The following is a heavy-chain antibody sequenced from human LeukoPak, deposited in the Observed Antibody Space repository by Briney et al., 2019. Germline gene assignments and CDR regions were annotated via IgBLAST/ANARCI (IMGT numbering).Heavy chain of an antibody. D-gene: IGHD6-13*01. CDR3: ARMYSSSWYPPDY. J-gene: IGHJ4*02. Sequence: ASVTVSFKASGYTFIGYYMHWVRQAPGQGLEWMGWLNPNSGGTNYAQKFQGRVTMTRDTSISTAYMELSRLRSDDTAVYYCARMYSSSWYPPDYWGQGTLVTVSS. CDR1: GYTFIGYY. CDR2: LNPNSGGT. V-gene: IGHV1-2*02.